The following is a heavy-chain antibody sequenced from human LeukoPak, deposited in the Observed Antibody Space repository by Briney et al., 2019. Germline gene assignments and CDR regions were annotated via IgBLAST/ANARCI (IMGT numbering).Heavy chain of an antibody. D-gene: IGHD1-26*01. V-gene: IGHV3-23*01. J-gene: IGHJ4*02. CDR1: GFSFSSYG. CDR2: VSGSGNNI. CDR3: AKASWEGVTTTYFDY. Sequence: GGSLRLSCAAFGFSFSSYGMSWVRQAPGKGLQWVSTVSGSGNNINYADSVRGRFTISRDNSKNTLYLQMNSLRGDDTAIYYCAKASWEGVTTTYFDYWGQGTLVPVSS.